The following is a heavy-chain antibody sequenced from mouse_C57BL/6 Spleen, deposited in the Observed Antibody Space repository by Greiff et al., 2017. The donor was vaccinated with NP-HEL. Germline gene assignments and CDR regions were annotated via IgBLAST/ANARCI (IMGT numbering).Heavy chain of an antibody. CDR3: TRNGNYRWYFDV. CDR1: GYTFTDYE. CDR2: IDPETGGT. J-gene: IGHJ1*03. Sequence: LVESGAELVRPGASVTLSCKASGYTFTDYEMHWVKQTPVHGLEWIGAIDPETGGTAYNQKFKGKAILTADKSSSTAYMELRSLTSEDSAVYYCTRNGNYRWYFDVWGTGTTVTVSS. D-gene: IGHD2-1*01. V-gene: IGHV1-15*01.